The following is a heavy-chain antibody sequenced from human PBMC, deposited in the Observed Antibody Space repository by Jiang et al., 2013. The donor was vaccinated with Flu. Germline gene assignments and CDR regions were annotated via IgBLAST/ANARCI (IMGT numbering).Heavy chain of an antibody. CDR1: GYRFTGYF. J-gene: IGHJ4*02. CDR3: ARPLDNSGFY. D-gene: IGHD5-12*01. CDR2: LNPKSGDT. V-gene: IGHV1-2*06. Sequence: KPGASVKVSCKASGYRFTGYFIHWVRQAPGQGLEWMGRLNPKSGDTKYAQKFQGRVTLTSDTSINTAYMELTRLTSDDTAVYFCARPLDNSGFYWGQGTLVTVSS.